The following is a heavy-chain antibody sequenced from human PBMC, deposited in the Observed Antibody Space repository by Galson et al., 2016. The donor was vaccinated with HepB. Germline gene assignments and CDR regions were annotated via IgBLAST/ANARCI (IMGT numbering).Heavy chain of an antibody. V-gene: IGHV3-74*01. CDR1: GFTFTNAW. D-gene: IGHD2-2*01. Sequence: LRLSCAASGFTFTNAWMNWVRQAPGKGLEWVSRINSDGSSTSYADSVKGRFTISRDNAKNTLYLQMNSLRAEDTAVYYCAKDRFLGVVPAATDYWGQGTLVTVSS. CDR3: AKDRFLGVVPAATDY. CDR2: INSDGSST. J-gene: IGHJ4*02.